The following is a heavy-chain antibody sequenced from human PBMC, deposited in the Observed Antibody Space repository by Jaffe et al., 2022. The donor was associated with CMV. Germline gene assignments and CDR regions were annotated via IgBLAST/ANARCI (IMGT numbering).Heavy chain of an antibody. CDR2: INHSGST. D-gene: IGHD5-18*01. Sequence: QVQLQQWGAGLLKPSETLSLTCAVYGGSFSGYYWSWIRQPPGKGLEWIGEINHSGSTNYNPSLKSRVTISVDTSKNQFSLKLSSVTAADTAVYYCARLAGPKVRGYSYGQGNYFDYWGQGTLVTVSS. CDR3: ARLAGPKVRGYSYGQGNYFDY. V-gene: IGHV4-34*01. CDR1: GGSFSGYY. J-gene: IGHJ4*02.